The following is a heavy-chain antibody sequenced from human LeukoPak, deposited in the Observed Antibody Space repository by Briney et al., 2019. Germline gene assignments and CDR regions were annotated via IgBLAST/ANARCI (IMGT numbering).Heavy chain of an antibody. D-gene: IGHD6-13*01. CDR1: GGPITGYY. Sequence: SETLSLTCTVFGGPITGYYWRWIRQPPGKGLEWIGYVSYRGSTNYKPSLKSRVTIPVDTSKNQFSLKLRSVTAADTAVYYCARPYSCNWYDAFHFWGQGTMVTVSS. CDR3: ARPYSCNWYDAFHF. CDR2: VSYRGST. J-gene: IGHJ3*01. V-gene: IGHV4-59*01.